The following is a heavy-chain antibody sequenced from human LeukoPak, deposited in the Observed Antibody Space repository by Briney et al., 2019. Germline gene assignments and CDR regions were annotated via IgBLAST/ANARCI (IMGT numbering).Heavy chain of an antibody. CDR3: ARDRNIESVRGMDV. J-gene: IGHJ6*02. D-gene: IGHD2/OR15-2a*01. CDR2: IWYDGSNK. V-gene: IGHV3-33*01. CDR1: GFTFGSYA. Sequence: GGSLRLSCAASGFTFGSYAMLRVRQAPGKGLEWVADIWYDGSNKYYADSVKGRFTISRDNSKNTLYLQMNSLRAEDTAVYYCARDRNIESVRGMDVWGQGTTVTVSS.